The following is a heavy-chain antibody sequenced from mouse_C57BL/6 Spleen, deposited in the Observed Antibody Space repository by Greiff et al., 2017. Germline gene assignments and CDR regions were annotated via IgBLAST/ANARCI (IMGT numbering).Heavy chain of an antibody. CDR1: GYTFTGYW. V-gene: IGHV1-9*01. CDR3: AGPSPYYYCSSYSFDY. J-gene: IGHJ2*02. D-gene: IGHD1-1*01. CDR2: ILPGSGST. Sequence: QVQLKESGAELMKPGASVKLSCTASGYTFTGYWIEWVKQRPGHGLEWIGEILPGSGSTNYNEKFKGKATLTADTSSYTAYVQLSSLTTEDSAIYYCAGPSPYYYCSSYSFDYWGQGTSLTVSS.